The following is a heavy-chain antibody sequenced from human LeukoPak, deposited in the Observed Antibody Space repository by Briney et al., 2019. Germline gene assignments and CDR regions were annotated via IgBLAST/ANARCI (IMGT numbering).Heavy chain of an antibody. CDR3: AKDLEEWLLSSYFDY. Sequence: GGALRLSCAGSGFTFSSYGMHWAGQAPGKGLEGVAFIRYDGSNKYYADSVKGRFTISRDNSKHTLYLQMNSLRAEDTAVYYCAKDLEEWLLSSYFDYWGQGTLVTVSS. CDR2: IRYDGSNK. CDR1: GFTFSSYG. D-gene: IGHD3-3*01. J-gene: IGHJ4*02. V-gene: IGHV3-30*02.